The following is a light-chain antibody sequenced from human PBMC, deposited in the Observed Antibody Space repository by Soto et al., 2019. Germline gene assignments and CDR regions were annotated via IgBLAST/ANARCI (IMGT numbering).Light chain of an antibody. Sequence: QSALTQSASVSGSPGQSITISCSGTSSDIGGYNYVSWYQQHPDKAPKLMIFEVSNRPSGVSNRFSGSKSGNTASLTISGLLPEDGADYYCSSYTTSSTVAFGGGTKLTVL. CDR3: SSYTTSSTVA. J-gene: IGLJ2*01. V-gene: IGLV2-14*01. CDR1: SSDIGGYNY. CDR2: EVS.